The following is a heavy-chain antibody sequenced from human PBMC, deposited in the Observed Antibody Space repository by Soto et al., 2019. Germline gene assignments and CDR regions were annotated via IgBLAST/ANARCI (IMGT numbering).Heavy chain of an antibody. J-gene: IGHJ6*02. CDR2: IYSGGST. V-gene: IGHV3-53*01. Sequence: LRLSCAASGFTFSSNYMSWVRQAPGKGLEWVSVIYSGGSTYYADSVKGRFTISRDNSKNTLYLQMNSLRAEDTAVYYCARYSYYYYGMDVWGRGTTVTVSS. D-gene: IGHD4-4*01. CDR1: GFTFSSNY. CDR3: ARYSYYYYGMDV.